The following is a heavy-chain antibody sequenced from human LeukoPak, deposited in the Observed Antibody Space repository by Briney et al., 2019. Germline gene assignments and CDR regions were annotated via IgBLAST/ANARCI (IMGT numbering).Heavy chain of an antibody. CDR3: ASGNCSGGSCYPYYFDY. Sequence: SETLSLTCAVYGGSFSGYYWSWIRQPPGMGLEWIGEINHSGSTNYNPSLKSRVTISVDTSKNQFSLKLSSVTAADTAVYYCASGNCSGGSCYPYYFDYWGQGTLVTVSS. J-gene: IGHJ4*02. CDR1: GGSFSGYY. CDR2: INHSGST. V-gene: IGHV4-34*01. D-gene: IGHD2-15*01.